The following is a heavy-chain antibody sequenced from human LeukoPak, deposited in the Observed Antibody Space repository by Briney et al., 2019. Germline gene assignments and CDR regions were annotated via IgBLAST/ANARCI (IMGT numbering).Heavy chain of an antibody. Sequence: PGGSLRLSCAASGFTFSSNAMNWVRQAPGKGLEWVSRISGSGRNTYYADSVKGRFTISRDNSKNTLYLQMNSLRAEDTAVYYCAKRITVVARDAFDFWGQGTMVTVSS. V-gene: IGHV3-23*01. J-gene: IGHJ3*01. CDR3: AKRITVVARDAFDF. D-gene: IGHD1-14*01. CDR2: ISGSGRNT. CDR1: GFTFSSNA.